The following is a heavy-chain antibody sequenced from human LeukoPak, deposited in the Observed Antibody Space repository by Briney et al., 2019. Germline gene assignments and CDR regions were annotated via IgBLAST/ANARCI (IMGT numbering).Heavy chain of an antibody. CDR2: IYYSGST. CDR3: ARGGNCSGGSCYSDRGWFDP. CDR1: GGSISNYY. D-gene: IGHD2-15*01. V-gene: IGHV4-59*01. J-gene: IGHJ5*02. Sequence: SETLSLTCIVSGGSISNYYWSWIRQPPGKGLEYIGYIYYSGSTSYNPSLRSRVTISVDMSKNQFSLKLSSVTAADTAVCYCARGGNCSGGSCYSDRGWFDPWGQGTLVTVSS.